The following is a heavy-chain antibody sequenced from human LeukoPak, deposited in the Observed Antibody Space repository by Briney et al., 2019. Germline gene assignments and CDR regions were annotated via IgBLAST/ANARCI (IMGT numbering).Heavy chain of an antibody. D-gene: IGHD6-13*01. CDR1: GFTFSYYS. Sequence: GGSLRLSCAASGFTFSYYSMNWVRQAPGRGLEWVSCISSSSSLIFYSDSVRGRFTISRDNAKNLLYLHMNSLRVEDTAVYYCAKVDRGDYSSSPVPYYDYYMNVWGKGTTVTVSS. CDR3: AKVDRGDYSSSPVPYYDYYMNV. CDR2: ISSSSSLI. V-gene: IGHV3-21*01. J-gene: IGHJ6*03.